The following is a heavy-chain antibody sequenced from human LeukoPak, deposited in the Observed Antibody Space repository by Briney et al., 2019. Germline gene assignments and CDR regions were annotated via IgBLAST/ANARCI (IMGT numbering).Heavy chain of an antibody. CDR2: ISGSGGST. CDR1: GFTFSSYA. D-gene: IGHD2-15*01. J-gene: IGHJ4*02. Sequence: GGPLRLSCAASGFTFSSYAMSWVRQAPGKGLEWVSAISGSGGSTYYADSVKGRFTISRDNSKNTLYLQMNSLRAEDTAVYYCAKDSVVVVAATHRAYFDYWGQGTLVTVSS. CDR3: AKDSVVVVAATHRAYFDY. V-gene: IGHV3-23*01.